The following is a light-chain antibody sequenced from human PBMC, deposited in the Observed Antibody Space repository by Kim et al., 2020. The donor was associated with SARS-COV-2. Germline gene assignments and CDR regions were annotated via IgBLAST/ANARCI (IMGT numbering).Light chain of an antibody. CDR1: QSIGSW. CDR3: QQYKTYPWT. Sequence: AAGGDRVTSTCRASQSIGSWLAWYQQKPGQAPKLLIYEASGLESGVPSRFSGSGSGTEFTLTISSLQPDDFATFYCQQYKTYPWTFGQGTKVDIK. V-gene: IGKV1-5*03. J-gene: IGKJ1*01. CDR2: EAS.